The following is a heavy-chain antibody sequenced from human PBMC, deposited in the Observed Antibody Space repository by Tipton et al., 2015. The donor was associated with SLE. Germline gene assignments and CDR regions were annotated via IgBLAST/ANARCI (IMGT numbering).Heavy chain of an antibody. CDR1: GFTFSSYA. V-gene: IGHV3-23*01. CDR2: ISGSGGST. D-gene: IGHD6-13*01. CDR3: VLWSVRPDIAAAGTNYFDY. Sequence: SLRLSCAASGFTFSSYAMSWVRQAPGKGLEWVSAISGSGGSTYYADSVKGRFTISRDNSKNTLYLQMNSLRAEDTAVYYCVLWSVRPDIAAAGTNYFDYWGQGTLVTVSS. J-gene: IGHJ4*02.